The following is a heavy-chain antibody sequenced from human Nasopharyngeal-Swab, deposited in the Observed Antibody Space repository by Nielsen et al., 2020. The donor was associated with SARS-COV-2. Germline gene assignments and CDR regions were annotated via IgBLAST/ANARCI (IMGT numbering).Heavy chain of an antibody. CDR3: ARGRTMVRGPVDY. Sequence: VRQAPGKGLEWVSAISGSGGSTYYADSVKGRFTISRDNAKNSLYLQMNSLRAEDTAVYYCARGRTMVRGPVDYWGQGTLVTVSS. D-gene: IGHD3-10*01. J-gene: IGHJ4*02. V-gene: IGHV3-21*01. CDR2: ISGSGGST.